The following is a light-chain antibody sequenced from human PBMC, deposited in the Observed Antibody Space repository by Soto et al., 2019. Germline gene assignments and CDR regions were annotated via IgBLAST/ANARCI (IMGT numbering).Light chain of an antibody. CDR2: GAS. Sequence: IVMAHPACPRSVSQKESATLSCRASQSVSSSLAWYQQKPGRSPRLLIYGASTRAIGIPARFSGSGSGTEFTLTISSLQSEDFAVYYWLQYNNWWTFGHGAIVDI. CDR1: QSVSSS. CDR3: LQYNNWWT. V-gene: IGKV3-15*01. J-gene: IGKJ1*01.